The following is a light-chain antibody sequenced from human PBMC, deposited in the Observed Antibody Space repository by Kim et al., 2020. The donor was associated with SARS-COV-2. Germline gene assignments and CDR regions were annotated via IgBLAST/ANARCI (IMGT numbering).Light chain of an antibody. CDR3: QQANDLT. Sequence: VYASVGDSVTITCRASQGIGTWLAWYQQKPGKAPKLLIYAASSLQSGVPSRFSGSGSGTDFTLNINRLQSEDFATYYCQQANDLTFGGGTKVDIK. CDR1: QGIGTW. CDR2: AAS. J-gene: IGKJ4*01. V-gene: IGKV1-12*01.